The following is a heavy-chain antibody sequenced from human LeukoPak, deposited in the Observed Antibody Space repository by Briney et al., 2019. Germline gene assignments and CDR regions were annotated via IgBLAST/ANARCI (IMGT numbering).Heavy chain of an antibody. D-gene: IGHD5-12*01. V-gene: IGHV4-39*01. Sequence: SETLSLTCTVSGGSISSSSYYWGWIRQPPGKGLEWIGSIYYSGSTYYNPSLKSRVTISVDTSKNQFSLKLSSVTAADTAVYYCARQVGDSGYDSEYFDYWGQGTLVTVSS. J-gene: IGHJ4*02. CDR3: ARQVGDSGYDSEYFDY. CDR2: IYYSGST. CDR1: GGSISSSSYY.